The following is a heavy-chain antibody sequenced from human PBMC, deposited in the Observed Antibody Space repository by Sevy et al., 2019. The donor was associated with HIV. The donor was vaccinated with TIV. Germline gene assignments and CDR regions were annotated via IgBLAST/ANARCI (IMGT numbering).Heavy chain of an antibody. J-gene: IGHJ5*02. V-gene: IGHV1-69*06. Sequence: ASVKVSCKASGGTFGSYAISWVRQAPGQGLEWMGRVIPIFGTPNYAQKFQGRVTITAHKSTSTAYMELSSLRSEDTAIYYCARELCSGTTCYLNWFDTWGQGTLVTVSS. CDR1: GGTFGSYA. CDR2: VIPIFGTP. CDR3: ARELCSGTTCYLNWFDT. D-gene: IGHD2-15*01.